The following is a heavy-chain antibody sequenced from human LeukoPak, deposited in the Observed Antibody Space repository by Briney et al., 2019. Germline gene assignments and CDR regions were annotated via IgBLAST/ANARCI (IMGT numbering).Heavy chain of an antibody. D-gene: IGHD1-26*01. Sequence: PSGTLSLTCGVSGGSITSTNWWSWVRQPPGQGLGWIGEISLTGRTNYNPSLIGRVIMSLDESRNQLSLTRTSVTAADTAMYYCTRESGPYCPFGYWGQGTLVVVPS. CDR3: TRESGPYCPFGY. CDR2: ISLTGRT. V-gene: IGHV4-4*02. CDR1: GGSITSTNW. J-gene: IGHJ4*02.